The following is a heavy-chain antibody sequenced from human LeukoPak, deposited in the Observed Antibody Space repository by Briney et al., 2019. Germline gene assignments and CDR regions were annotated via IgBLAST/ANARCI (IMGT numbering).Heavy chain of an antibody. Sequence: GGSLRLSCAASGFTFSSYAMSWVRQAPGKGLEWVSAISGSGGSTYYADSVKGRFTISRDNSKNTLYLQMSSLRAEDTAVYYCAQDRNSYDYWYFDLWGRGTLVTVSS. D-gene: IGHD3-16*01. CDR2: ISGSGGST. CDR1: GFTFSSYA. J-gene: IGHJ2*01. CDR3: AQDRNSYDYWYFDL. V-gene: IGHV3-23*01.